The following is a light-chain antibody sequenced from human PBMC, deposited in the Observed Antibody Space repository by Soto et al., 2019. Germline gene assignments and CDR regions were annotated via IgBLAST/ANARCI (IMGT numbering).Light chain of an antibody. CDR1: QRVSSN. J-gene: IGKJ5*01. Sequence: EIVMTQSPATLSVSPGERATLSCRASQRVSSNLAWYQQKAGQAPRLLIYGASTRATGIPAMFSGSGSGTEFTLTISSLQSEDFAVYYCQQYNSWPPITFGQGTRLEIK. CDR2: GAS. CDR3: QQYNSWPPIT. V-gene: IGKV3-15*01.